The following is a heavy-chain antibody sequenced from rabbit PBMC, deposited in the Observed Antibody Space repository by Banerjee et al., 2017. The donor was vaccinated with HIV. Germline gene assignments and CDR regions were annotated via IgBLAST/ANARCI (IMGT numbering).Heavy chain of an antibody. CDR1: GFSFSNKYV. V-gene: IGHV1S45*01. D-gene: IGHD4-2*01. CDR3: AREDTGSTAFDFNL. Sequence: QEQLEESGGDLVKPEGSLTLTCTASGFSFSNKYVMCWVRQAPGKGLEWIGCINTGSSGNTYYASWAKGRFTISKTSSTTVTLQMTSLTAADTATYFCAREDTGSTAFDFNLWGPGTLVTVS. CDR2: INTGSSGNT. J-gene: IGHJ4*01.